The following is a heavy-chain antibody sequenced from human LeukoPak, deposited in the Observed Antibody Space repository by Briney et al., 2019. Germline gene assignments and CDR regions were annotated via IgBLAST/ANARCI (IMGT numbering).Heavy chain of an antibody. V-gene: IGHV3-30*12. CDR1: RFAFSGYG. D-gene: IGHD5-24*01. CDR2: IAYDGSDK. Sequence: GGSLRLCCAASRFAFSGYGMHWVRQAPGKGLEWVTYIAYDGSDKSYADSVGGRFTISRDNSKNALYVQMNSLRAEDTSVYYCARDLVATRDFDYWGQGTLVTVSS. J-gene: IGHJ4*02. CDR3: ARDLVATRDFDY.